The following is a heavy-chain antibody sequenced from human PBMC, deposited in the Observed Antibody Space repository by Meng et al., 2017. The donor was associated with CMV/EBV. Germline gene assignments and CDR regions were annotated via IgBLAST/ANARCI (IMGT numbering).Heavy chain of an antibody. CDR1: GGSFSGYY. V-gene: IGHV4-34*01. J-gene: IGHJ4*02. Sequence: SETLSPTCAVFGGSFSGYYWSWIRQLPGKGLEWFGEIKHSGSTNHNLSLKSRVTISVDTSKNQFSLKLSSVTAADTAVYYCARGPNSGWYWGWGQGTLVTVSS. CDR3: ARGPNSGWYWG. CDR2: IKHSGST. D-gene: IGHD6-19*01.